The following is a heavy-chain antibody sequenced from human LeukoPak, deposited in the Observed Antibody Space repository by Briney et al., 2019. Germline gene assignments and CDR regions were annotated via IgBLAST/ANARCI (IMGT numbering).Heavy chain of an antibody. CDR1: GGSFSSSSYY. CDR2: MYYSGST. V-gene: IGHV4-39*02. J-gene: IGHJ4*02. Sequence: PSETLSLTCTVSGGSFSSSSYYWGWIRQPPGKGLEWIGSMYYSGSTYYNASLRSRVTISVDTSKNQFSLKLSSVTAADTAVYYCARDRSGDIYDYWGQGTLVTVSS. D-gene: IGHD3-10*01. CDR3: ARDRSGDIYDY.